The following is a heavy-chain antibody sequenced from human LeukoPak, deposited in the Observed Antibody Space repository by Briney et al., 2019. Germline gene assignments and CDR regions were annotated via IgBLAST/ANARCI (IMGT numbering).Heavy chain of an antibody. CDR1: GYTFTDYY. J-gene: IGHJ5*02. Sequence: GESLKVSCKTSGYTFTDYYVHWVRQAPGQGLEWMGWFNPDNGGTNSVQKFQGRVTMTGDTSMRTAYMELSRLTSDDTAIYCCVRNHVVLQWFGEGGFDPWGQGTLVTVSS. CDR2: FNPDNGGT. D-gene: IGHD3-10*01. V-gene: IGHV1-2*02. CDR3: VRNHVVLQWFGEGGFDP.